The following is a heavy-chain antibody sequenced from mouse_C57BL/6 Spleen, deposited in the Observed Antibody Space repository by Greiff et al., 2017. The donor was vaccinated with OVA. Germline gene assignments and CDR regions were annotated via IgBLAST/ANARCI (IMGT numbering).Heavy chain of an antibody. CDR3: ARWGYSNYVDY. CDR1: GYTFTSYW. D-gene: IGHD2-5*01. J-gene: IGHJ2*01. Sequence: QVQLQQPGAELVMPGASVKLSCKASGYTFTSYWMHWVKQRPGQGLEWIGEIDPSDSYTNYNQKFKGKSTLTVDKSSSTAYMQLSSLTSEDSAVYYCARWGYSNYVDYWGQGTTLTVSS. CDR2: IDPSDSYT. V-gene: IGHV1-69*01.